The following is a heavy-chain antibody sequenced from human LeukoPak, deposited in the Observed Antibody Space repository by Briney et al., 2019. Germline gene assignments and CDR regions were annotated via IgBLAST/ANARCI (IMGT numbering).Heavy chain of an antibody. Sequence: ASVKVSCKASGYTFTGYYMHWVRQAPGQGLEWMGWINPNSGDTNYAQKFQGRVTMTRDTSISTAYMELSRLRSDDTAVYYCARDYIAVAGNWFDPWGQGTLVTVSS. J-gene: IGHJ5*02. V-gene: IGHV1-2*02. CDR1: GYTFTGYY. CDR3: ARDYIAVAGNWFDP. D-gene: IGHD6-19*01. CDR2: INPNSGDT.